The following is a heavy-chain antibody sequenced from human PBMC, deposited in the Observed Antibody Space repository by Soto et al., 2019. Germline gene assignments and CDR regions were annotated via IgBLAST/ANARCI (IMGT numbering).Heavy chain of an antibody. CDR1: GGTFTSYA. D-gene: IGHD3-10*01. J-gene: IGHJ6*02. V-gene: IGHV1-69*06. CDR3: AGDSVSGGSGSYYNYDYYGMDV. CDR2: IIPIFGTA. Sequence: SVKVSCKASGGTFTSYAISWVRQAPGQGLEWLGGIIPIFGTATYAQRFKGRVTITADKSTTTAYMELSSLRSEDTAVYYCAGDSVSGGSGSYYNYDYYGMDVWGQGTTVTVSS.